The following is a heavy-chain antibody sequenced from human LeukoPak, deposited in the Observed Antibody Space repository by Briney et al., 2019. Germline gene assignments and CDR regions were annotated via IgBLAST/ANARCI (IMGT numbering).Heavy chain of an antibody. Sequence: SQTLSLTCTVSGGSISSGDYYWSWIRQHPGKGLEWIGYIYYGGNTYYNPSLESRITISLDTSKNKFPLKLRSVTAADTAVHYCASGGSLVATLAYWGQGILVTVSS. CDR3: ASGGSLVATLAY. D-gene: IGHD2-15*01. J-gene: IGHJ4*02. CDR2: IYYGGNT. CDR1: GGSISSGDYY. V-gene: IGHV4-31*03.